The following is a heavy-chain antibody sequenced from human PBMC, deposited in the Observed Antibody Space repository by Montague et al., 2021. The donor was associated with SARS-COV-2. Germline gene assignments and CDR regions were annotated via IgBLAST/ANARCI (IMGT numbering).Heavy chain of an antibody. CDR2: IYYSGST. D-gene: IGHD6-19*01. CDR3: ARQRRGGLVSTPRFFDY. V-gene: IGHV4-39*01. Sequence: SETLSLTCTVSGGSISSSSYYWGWIRQPPGKGLEWIGSIYYSGSTYYNPSLKSRVTISVDTSKNQFSLKLSSVTAADTAVYYCARQRRGGLVSTPRFFDYWDQGTLGTGSS. CDR1: GGSISSSSYY. J-gene: IGHJ4*02.